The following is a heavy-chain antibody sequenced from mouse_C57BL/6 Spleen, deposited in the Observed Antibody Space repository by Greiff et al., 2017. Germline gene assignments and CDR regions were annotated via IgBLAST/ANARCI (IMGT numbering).Heavy chain of an antibody. CDR3: ARPNVATPFDY. Sequence: EVKVVESGGGLVKPGGSLKLSCAASGFTFSDYGMHWVRQAPEKGLEWVAYISSGSSTIYYADTVKGRITISRDNAKNTLFLQMTSLRSEDTAMYYCARPNVATPFDYWGQGTTLTVSS. J-gene: IGHJ2*01. D-gene: IGHD1-1*01. CDR1: GFTFSDYG. V-gene: IGHV5-17*01. CDR2: ISSGSSTI.